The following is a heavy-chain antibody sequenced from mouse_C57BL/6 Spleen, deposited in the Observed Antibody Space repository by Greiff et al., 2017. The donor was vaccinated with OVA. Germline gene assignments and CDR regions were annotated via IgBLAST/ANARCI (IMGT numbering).Heavy chain of an antibody. CDR1: GYTFTSYW. D-gene: IGHD1-1*01. J-gene: IGHJ2*01. CDR2: IDPSDSYT. CDR3: ARSDTTVVADY. Sequence: QVQLQQPGAELVMPGASVKLSCKASGYTFTSYWMHWVKQRPGQGLEWIGEIDPSDSYTNYNQKFKGKSTLTVDKSSSTAYMQLSSLTSEDSAVYYCARSDTTVVADYWGKGTTLTVSS. V-gene: IGHV1-69*01.